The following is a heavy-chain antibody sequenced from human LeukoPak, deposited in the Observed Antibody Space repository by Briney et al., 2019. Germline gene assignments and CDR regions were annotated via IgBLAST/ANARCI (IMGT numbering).Heavy chain of an antibody. J-gene: IGHJ4*02. V-gene: IGHV4-4*02. D-gene: IGHD3-10*01. CDR2: IYYSGYT. CDR1: GGSISSSNW. CDR3: AIMVRGGQEEPIDY. Sequence: SVTLSLTCAVSGGSISSSNWWSWVRQPPGKGLEWIGEIYYSGYTKSNPSLKSRVTISVDKPKNQFSLKLSSVTAADTAVYYCAIMVRGGQEEPIDYWGQGTLVTVSS.